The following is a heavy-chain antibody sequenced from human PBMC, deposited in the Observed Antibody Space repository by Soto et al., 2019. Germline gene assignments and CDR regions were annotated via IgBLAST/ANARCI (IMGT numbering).Heavy chain of an antibody. Sequence: GGSLRLSCAASGFTFSSYGMHWVRQAPGKGLEWVAVIWYDGSNKYYADSVKGRFTISRDNSKNTLYLQMNSLRAEDTAVYYCARDPDLYYYYYYMDVWGKGTTVTVSS. J-gene: IGHJ6*03. CDR1: GFTFSSYG. CDR3: ARDPDLYYYYYYMDV. CDR2: IWYDGSNK. V-gene: IGHV3-33*01.